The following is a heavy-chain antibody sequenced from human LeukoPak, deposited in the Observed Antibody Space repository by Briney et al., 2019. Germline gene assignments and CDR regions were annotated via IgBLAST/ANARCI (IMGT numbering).Heavy chain of an antibody. CDR2: ISTSSSYI. CDR3: ARAGQEWFGELGFDQ. V-gene: IGHV3-21*01. Sequence: GGSLRLSCAASGFTLSSYSMNWVRQAPGKGLEWVSSISTSSSYIYYADSVKGRFTISRDNAKKSLYLQMNSLRAEDTAVYYCARAGQEWFGELGFDQWGQGTLVIVSS. J-gene: IGHJ4*02. CDR1: GFTLSSYS. D-gene: IGHD3-10*01.